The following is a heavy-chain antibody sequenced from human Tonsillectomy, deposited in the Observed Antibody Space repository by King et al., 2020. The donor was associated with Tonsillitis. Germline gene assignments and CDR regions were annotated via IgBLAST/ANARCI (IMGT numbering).Heavy chain of an antibody. CDR2: IRRKIYGATR. Sequence: VQLVESGGGLVQPGRSLRLSCTGSGFSFGDYGMTWFRQAPGKGLEWVGFIRRKIYGATREYAASVKGRFTISRDDSKSIAYLQMNSLKTEDTAVYYCSRNAYNTLRSFDYWGQGTLVTVSS. V-gene: IGHV3-49*03. J-gene: IGHJ4*02. D-gene: IGHD3-3*01. CDR1: GFSFGDYG. CDR3: SRNAYNTLRSFDY.